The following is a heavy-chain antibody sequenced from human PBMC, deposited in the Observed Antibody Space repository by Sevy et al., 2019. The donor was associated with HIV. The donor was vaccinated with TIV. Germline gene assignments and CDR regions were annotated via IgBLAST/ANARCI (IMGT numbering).Heavy chain of an antibody. J-gene: IGHJ4*02. D-gene: IGHD3-10*01. V-gene: IGHV1-8*01. CDR2: MNPKNGNT. Sequence: ASVKVSCKASGYTFSRNDIAWVQQATGQGLEWMGWMNPKNGNTDYAQQFQGRVTITKDTSISTVYMELTSLRSDDTAIYYCARDLYYGSGSYYDYWGQGTLVTVSS. CDR1: GYTFSRND. CDR3: ARDLYYGSGSYYDY.